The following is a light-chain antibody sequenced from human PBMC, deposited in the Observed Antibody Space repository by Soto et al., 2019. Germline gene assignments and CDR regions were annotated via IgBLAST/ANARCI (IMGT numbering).Light chain of an antibody. V-gene: IGLV1-40*01. Sequence: QSVLTQPPSVSGAPGQTGTISCTGSTSNLGAGYDVHWYQQLPGTAPKLLIYNNINRPSGVPDRFSGSKSGTSASLAITGLQAEDEADYYCQSYDTMLSGPGVFGGGTKLTVL. CDR2: NNI. J-gene: IGLJ2*01. CDR3: QSYDTMLSGPGV. CDR1: TSNLGAGYD.